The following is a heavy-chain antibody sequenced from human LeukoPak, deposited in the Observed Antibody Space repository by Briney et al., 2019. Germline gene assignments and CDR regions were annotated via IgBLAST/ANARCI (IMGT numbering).Heavy chain of an antibody. CDR3: ARGGTVTTFDY. CDR1: GDSISSSGYY. D-gene: IGHD4-17*01. V-gene: IGHV4-39*01. Sequence: PSETLSLTCTFSGDSISSSGYYWGWIRQPPGKGLEWIGTIYYSGSTYYNPSLKSRVTISVDTSKNQFSLKLSSVTAADTAVYYCARGGTVTTFDYWGQGTLVTVSS. J-gene: IGHJ4*02. CDR2: IYYSGST.